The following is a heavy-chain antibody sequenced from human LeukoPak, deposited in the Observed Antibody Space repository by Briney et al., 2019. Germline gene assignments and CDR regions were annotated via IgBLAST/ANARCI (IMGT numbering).Heavy chain of an antibody. CDR1: EFTFSAYG. D-gene: IGHD3-22*01. CDR3: AKGSLPTTYYYDSSGAYDY. CDR2: ISGSGSSI. J-gene: IGHJ4*02. V-gene: IGHV3-NL1*01. Sequence: GGSLRLSCVASEFTFSAYGMSWVRQAPGTGLEWVSSISGSGSSIHYKESVRGRFTISRDNSKNTLYLQMNSLRAEDTAVYYCAKGSLPTTYYYDSSGAYDYWGQGTLVTVSS.